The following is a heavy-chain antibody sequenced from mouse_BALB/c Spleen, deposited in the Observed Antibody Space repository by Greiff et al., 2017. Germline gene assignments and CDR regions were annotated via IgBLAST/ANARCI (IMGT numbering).Heavy chain of an antibody. CDR1: GDSITSGY. D-gene: IGHD2-10*02. J-gene: IGHJ4*01. V-gene: IGHV3-8*02. Sequence: EVHLVESGPSLVKPSQTLSLTCSVTGDSITSGYWNWIRKFPGNKLEYMGYISYSGSTYYNPSLKSRISITRDTSKNQYYLQLNSVTTEDTATYYCARGYGNYDLYYAMDYWGQGTSVTVSS. CDR2: ISYSGST. CDR3: ARGYGNYDLYYAMDY.